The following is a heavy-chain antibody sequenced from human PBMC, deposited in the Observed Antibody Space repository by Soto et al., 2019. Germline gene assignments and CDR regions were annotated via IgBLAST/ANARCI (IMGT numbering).Heavy chain of an antibody. CDR2: IKNKTDGGTT. CDR3: TTDLGYCSSTSCPKNYYYYMDV. D-gene: IGHD2-2*01. CDR1: GFSVSNAW. J-gene: IGHJ6*03. V-gene: IGHV3-15*01. Sequence: EVQLVESGGGLVKPGGSLRLSCAASGFSVSNAWMSWVRQAPGKGLEWVGRIKNKTDGGTTAYAAPVKGRFTISRDDSKNTLYLQMNSLKTEDTAVYYCTTDLGYCSSTSCPKNYYYYMDVWGKGTTVTVSS.